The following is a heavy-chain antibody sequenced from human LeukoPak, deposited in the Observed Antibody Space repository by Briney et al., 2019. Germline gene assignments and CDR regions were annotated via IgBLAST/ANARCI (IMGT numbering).Heavy chain of an antibody. CDR2: IIPIFGTA. Sequence: SVKVSCKASGGTFSSYAISWVRQAPGQGLEWMGGIIPIFGTANYAQKFQGRVTITADESTSTAYMELSSLRSEDTAVYYCARGQDYYDSSGYYWSFDYWGQGTLVTVSS. J-gene: IGHJ4*02. V-gene: IGHV1-69*13. D-gene: IGHD3-22*01. CDR1: GGTFSSYA. CDR3: ARGQDYYDSSGYYWSFDY.